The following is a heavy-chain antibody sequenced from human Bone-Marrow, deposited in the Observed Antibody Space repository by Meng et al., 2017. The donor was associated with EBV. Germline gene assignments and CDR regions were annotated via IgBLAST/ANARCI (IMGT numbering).Heavy chain of an antibody. CDR1: GGSFSGYY. Sequence: QVQLPPGGAGLLKPSETLSLTCAVYGGSFSGYYWSWIRQPPGKGLEWIGEINHSGSTNYNPSLKSRVTISVDTSKNQFSLKLSSVTAADTAVYYCARGAGYSSGWYGDPKYFQHWGQGTLVTVSS. CDR2: INHSGST. D-gene: IGHD6-19*01. J-gene: IGHJ1*01. V-gene: IGHV4-34*01. CDR3: ARGAGYSSGWYGDPKYFQH.